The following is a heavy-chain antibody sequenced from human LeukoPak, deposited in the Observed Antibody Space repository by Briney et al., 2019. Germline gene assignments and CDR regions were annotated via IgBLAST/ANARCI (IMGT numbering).Heavy chain of an antibody. CDR2: IYYSGGT. CDR1: GGSIRRSTYY. V-gene: IGHV4-39*01. Sequence: SETLSLTCTVSGGSIRRSTYYWGWIRQPPGKGLEWIGSIYYSGGTYHNPSLKSRVTISVDTSKNQFSLKLSSVTAADTAVYYCARHDGYNGGNSFFDYWGQGTLVTVSS. J-gene: IGHJ4*02. CDR3: ARHDGYNGGNSFFDY. D-gene: IGHD2-15*01.